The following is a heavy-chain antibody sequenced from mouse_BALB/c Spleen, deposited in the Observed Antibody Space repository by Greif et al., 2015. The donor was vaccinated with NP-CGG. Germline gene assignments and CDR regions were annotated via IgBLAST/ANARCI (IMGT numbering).Heavy chain of an antibody. V-gene: IGHV1-14*01. CDR3: ARWNWEGGNY. CDR1: GYTFTSYV. Sequence: VQLQQSGPELVKPGASVKMSCKASGYTFTSYVMHWVKQKPGQGLEWIGYINPYNDGTKYKEKFKGKATLTSDKSSSTAYMELSSLTSEDSAVYYCARWNWEGGNYWGQGTTLTVSS. CDR2: INPYNDGT. J-gene: IGHJ2*01. D-gene: IGHD4-1*01.